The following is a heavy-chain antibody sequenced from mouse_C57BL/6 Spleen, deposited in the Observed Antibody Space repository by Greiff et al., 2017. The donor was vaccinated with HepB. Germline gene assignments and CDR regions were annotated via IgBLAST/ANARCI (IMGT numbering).Heavy chain of an antibody. CDR2: IRNKANGYTT. J-gene: IGHJ4*01. Sequence: EVQVVESGGGLVQPGGSLSLSCAASGFTFTDYYMSWVRQPPGKALEWLGFIRNKANGYTTEYSASVKGRFTISRDNSQSILYLQMNALRAEDSATYYCARYLGYYGSSFYAMDYWGQGTSVTVSS. CDR1: GFTFTDYY. CDR3: ARYLGYYGSSFYAMDY. V-gene: IGHV7-3*01. D-gene: IGHD1-1*01.